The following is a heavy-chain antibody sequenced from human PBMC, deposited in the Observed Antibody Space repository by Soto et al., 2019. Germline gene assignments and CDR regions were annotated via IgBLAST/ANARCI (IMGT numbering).Heavy chain of an antibody. J-gene: IGHJ4*02. V-gene: IGHV3-48*01. Sequence: PGGSLRLSCAASGFTFSTYSMNWVRQAPGKGLEWVSYISSSSSTIFYTDSVKGRFTVSRDNAKNSLYLQMNSLRAEDTAVYYCAKDNPFLDYWGQGTLVTVSS. CDR1: GFTFSTYS. CDR2: ISSSSSTI. CDR3: AKDNPFLDY.